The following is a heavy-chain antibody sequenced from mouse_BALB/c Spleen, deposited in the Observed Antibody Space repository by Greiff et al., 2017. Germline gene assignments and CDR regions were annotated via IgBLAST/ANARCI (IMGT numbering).Heavy chain of an antibody. CDR3: AREGIYDGYYGSAMDY. CDR2: ISYDGSN. D-gene: IGHD2-3*01. Sequence: DVKLQESGPGLVKPSQSLSLTCSVTGYSITSGYYWNWIRQFPGNKLEWMGYISYDGSNNYNPSLKNRISITRDTSKNQFFLKLNSVTTEDTATYYCAREGIYDGYYGSAMDYWGQGTSVTVSS. V-gene: IGHV3-6*02. J-gene: IGHJ4*01. CDR1: GYSITSGYY.